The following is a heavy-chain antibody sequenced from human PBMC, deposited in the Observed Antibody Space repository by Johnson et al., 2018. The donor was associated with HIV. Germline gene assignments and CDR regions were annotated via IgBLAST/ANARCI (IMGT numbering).Heavy chain of an antibody. D-gene: IGHD1-26*01. CDR1: GFSFSSYD. V-gene: IGHV3-13*01. CDR3: ARKGGSYLYDAFDI. CDR2: IGTAGDT. J-gene: IGHJ3*02. Sequence: VQLVESGGGLVQPGGSLRLSCAASGFSFSSYDMHWVRQATGKGLEWVSAIGTAGDTYYPGSVKGRFTISRENAKNSLYLQMNSLRAGDTAVYYCARKGGSYLYDAFDIWGRGTMVTVSS.